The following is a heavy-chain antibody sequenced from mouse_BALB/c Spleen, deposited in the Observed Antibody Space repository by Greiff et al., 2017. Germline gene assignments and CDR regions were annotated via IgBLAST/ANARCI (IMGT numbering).Heavy chain of an antibody. CDR2: ISSGGST. V-gene: IGHV5-6-5*01. CDR3: ARGYCDYDYAMDY. J-gene: IGHJ4*01. D-gene: IGHD2-4*01. Sequence: EVQRVESGGGLVKPGGSLKLSCAASGFTFSSYAMSWVRQTPEKRLEWVASISSGGSTYYPDSVKGRFTISRDNARNILYLQMSSLRSEDTAMYYCARGYCDYDYAMDYWGQGTSVTVSS. CDR1: GFTFSSYA.